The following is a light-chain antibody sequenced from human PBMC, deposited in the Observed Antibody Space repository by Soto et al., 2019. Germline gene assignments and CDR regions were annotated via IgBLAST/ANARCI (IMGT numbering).Light chain of an antibody. J-gene: IGLJ1*01. CDR2: EVS. CDR3: TSYTSSKTLV. CDR1: SSDVGTYSY. V-gene: IGLV2-14*01. Sequence: QSVLTQPASVSGSPGQSITISCTGTSSDVGTYSYVSWYQHHPGKAPKLMIYEVSNRPSGVSNRFSGSKSGNTASLTISGLQAEDEADYYCTSYTSSKTLVFGSGTKVTVL.